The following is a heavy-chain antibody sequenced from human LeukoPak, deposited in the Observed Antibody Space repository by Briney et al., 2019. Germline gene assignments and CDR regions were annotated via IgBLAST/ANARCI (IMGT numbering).Heavy chain of an antibody. Sequence: GGSLRLSCAASGFTFSRHWMSWVRQAPGKGLEWLAKIKQDGSEKYYVGSVKGRFTISRDNAKNSLSLQMNSLRAEDTAVYYCARGENGALDIWGQGTMVTVSS. CDR2: IKQDGSEK. J-gene: IGHJ3*02. CDR3: ARGENGALDI. V-gene: IGHV3-7*01. CDR1: GFTFSRHW. D-gene: IGHD2-8*01.